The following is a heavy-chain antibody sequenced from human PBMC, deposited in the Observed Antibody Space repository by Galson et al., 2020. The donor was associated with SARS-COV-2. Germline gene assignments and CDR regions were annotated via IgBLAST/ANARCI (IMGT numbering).Heavy chain of an antibody. CDR2: ISYDGSNK. D-gene: IGHD5-18*01. CDR1: GFTFSSYA. CDR3: ARDGGGYIGY. Sequence: GESLKISCAASGFTFSSYAMHWVRQAPGKGLEWVAVISYDGSNKYYADSVKGRFTISRDNSKNTLYLQMNSLRAEDTAVYYCARDGGGYIGYWGQGTLVTVSS. V-gene: IGHV3-30-3*01. J-gene: IGHJ4*02.